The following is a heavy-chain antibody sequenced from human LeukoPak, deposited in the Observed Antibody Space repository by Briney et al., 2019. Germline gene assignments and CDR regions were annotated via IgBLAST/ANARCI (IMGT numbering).Heavy chain of an antibody. CDR3: ARVVGTTRPNFDY. J-gene: IGHJ4*02. D-gene: IGHD1-26*01. CDR2: INPNSGGT. Sequence: ASVKVSCKASGYTFTGYYMHWVRQAPGQGLEWMGRINPNSGGTNYAQKFQGRVTMTRDTSISTAYMELSRLRSDDTAVYYCARVVGTTRPNFDYWGQGTLATVSS. V-gene: IGHV1-2*06. CDR1: GYTFTGYY.